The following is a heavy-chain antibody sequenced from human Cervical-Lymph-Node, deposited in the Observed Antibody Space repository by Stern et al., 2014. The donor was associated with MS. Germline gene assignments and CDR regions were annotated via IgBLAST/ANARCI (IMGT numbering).Heavy chain of an antibody. CDR1: GFSFSSHV. Sequence: VQLVESGGGVVQPGKSLRLSCAAAGFSFSSHVMYWVRQAPGKGLEWVAVISYDGTNEYYADPVKGRFTISRDNSKNTLFLQMNSLRAEDTAVYYCAKEGAVLVKSYGLDVWGQGTTVTAS. V-gene: IGHV3-30*18. D-gene: IGHD2-21*01. J-gene: IGHJ6*02. CDR2: ISYDGTNE. CDR3: AKEGAVLVKSYGLDV.